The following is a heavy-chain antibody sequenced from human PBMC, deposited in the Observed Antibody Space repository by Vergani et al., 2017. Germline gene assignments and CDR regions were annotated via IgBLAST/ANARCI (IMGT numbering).Heavy chain of an antibody. V-gene: IGHV3-33*08. Sequence: VQLVESGGGLVQPGGSLRLSCAASGFTFSSYWMSWVRQAPGKGLEWVAVIWYDGSNKYYADSVKGRFTISRDNSKNTLYLQMNSLRAEDTAVYYCAGDRAEWELLGAFDIWGQGTMVTVSS. J-gene: IGHJ3*02. D-gene: IGHD1-26*01. CDR1: GFTFSSYW. CDR2: IWYDGSNK. CDR3: AGDRAEWELLGAFDI.